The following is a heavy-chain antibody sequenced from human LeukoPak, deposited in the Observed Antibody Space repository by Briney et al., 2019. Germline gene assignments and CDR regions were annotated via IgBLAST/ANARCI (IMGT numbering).Heavy chain of an antibody. CDR3: ARESLPTTVTTGGAFDI. J-gene: IGHJ3*02. Sequence: GASVKASCKASGYTFTGYYMHWVRQAPGQGLEWMGWINTNSGGTNYAQKFQGRVTMTRDTSISTAYMELSRLRSDDTAVYYCARESLPTTVTTGGAFDIWGQGTMVTVSS. CDR1: GYTFTGYY. V-gene: IGHV1-2*02. CDR2: INTNSGGT. D-gene: IGHD4-17*01.